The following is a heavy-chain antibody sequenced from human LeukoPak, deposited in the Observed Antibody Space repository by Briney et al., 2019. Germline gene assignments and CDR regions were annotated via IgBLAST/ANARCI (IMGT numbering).Heavy chain of an antibody. D-gene: IGHD4-23*01. Sequence: ASVKVSCKASGYTFTSYGISWVRQAPGQGLEWMGWISAYSGYTNYAQKFQGRVTMTEDTSTDTAYMELSSLRSEDTAVYYCATADYGGPFDYWGQGTLVTVSS. CDR3: ATADYGGPFDY. V-gene: IGHV1-18*01. J-gene: IGHJ4*02. CDR1: GYTFTSYG. CDR2: ISAYSGYT.